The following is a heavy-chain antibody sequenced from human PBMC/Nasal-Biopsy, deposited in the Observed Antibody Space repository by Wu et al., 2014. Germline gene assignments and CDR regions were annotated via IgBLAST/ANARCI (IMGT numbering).Heavy chain of an antibody. CDR1: GGSVSSDSYY. V-gene: IGHV4-61*01. J-gene: IGHJ6*02. Sequence: TLSLTCTVSGGSVSSDSYYWSWIQQFPGKGLEWIGYIYYSESLNYNPSLKNRVTISVDTSRNQFSLKLRSVTVADTAVYYCASAAARPSYYGMDVWGQGTTVTVSS. D-gene: IGHD6-6*01. CDR3: ASAAARPSYYGMDV. CDR2: IYYSESL.